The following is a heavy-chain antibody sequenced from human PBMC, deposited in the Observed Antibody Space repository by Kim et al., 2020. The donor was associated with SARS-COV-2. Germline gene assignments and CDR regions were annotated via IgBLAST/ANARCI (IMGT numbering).Heavy chain of an antibody. CDR3: ARAEHQLAGGYYCMDV. V-gene: IGHV3-11*04. J-gene: IGHJ6*04. D-gene: IGHD6-13*01. Sequence: ESVKGRFIIPRYNAKNSSYLQMNSLTAEDTAVYYCARAEHQLAGGYYCMDVWGEGTTVTVSS.